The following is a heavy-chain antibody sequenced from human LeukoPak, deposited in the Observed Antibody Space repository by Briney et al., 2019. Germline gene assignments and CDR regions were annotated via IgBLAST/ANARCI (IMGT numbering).Heavy chain of an antibody. CDR1: GYSFTSYD. CDR3: ARVGGPYYYDSSGYGGLAY. Sequence: ASVKVSCKASGYSFTSYDINWVRQATGQGLEWMGWMKANSGNTGYAQKFQGRVTMTRSTSITTAYMELSSLRSEDTAVYYCARVGGPYYYDSSGYGGLAYWGQGTLVTVSS. D-gene: IGHD3-22*01. V-gene: IGHV1-8*01. J-gene: IGHJ4*02. CDR2: MKANSGNT.